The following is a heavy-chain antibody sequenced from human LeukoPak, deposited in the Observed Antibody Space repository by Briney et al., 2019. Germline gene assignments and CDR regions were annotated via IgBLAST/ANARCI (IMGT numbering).Heavy chain of an antibody. V-gene: IGHV1-69*05. D-gene: IGHD3-22*01. CDR1: GGTFSSYA. CDR3: ARDMGYYDSSGYYLY. CDR2: IIPIFGTA. J-gene: IGHJ4*02. Sequence: SVKVSCKASGGTFSSYAISWVRQAPGQGLEWMGRIIPIFGTANYAQKFQGRVTITTDESTSTAYMELSSLRSEDTAVYYCARDMGYYDSSGYYLYWGRGTLVTVSS.